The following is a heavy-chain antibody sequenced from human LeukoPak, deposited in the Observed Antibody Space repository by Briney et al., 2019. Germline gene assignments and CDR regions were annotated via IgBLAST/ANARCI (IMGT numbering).Heavy chain of an antibody. CDR3: ATPSGGY. J-gene: IGHJ4*02. CDR2: IFSDGDT. CDR1: GMAVFNNY. V-gene: IGHV3-66*01. D-gene: IGHD6-25*01. Sequence: GGSLRLSCAASGMAVFNNYMNWVRQAPGKGLEWVSVIFSDGDTSYADSVKGRFTISRDISKNTLYLQMNSLTAEDTAVYYGATPSGGYWGQGTLVTVSS.